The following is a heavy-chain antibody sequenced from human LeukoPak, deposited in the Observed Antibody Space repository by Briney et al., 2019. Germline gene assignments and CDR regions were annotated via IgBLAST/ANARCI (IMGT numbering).Heavy chain of an antibody. V-gene: IGHV3-48*03. Sequence: GGSLRLSCAVSGFTFSSDEMNWVRQAPGKGLEWVSHISSSGSTIYYADSVKGRFTISRDNAKNSLYLQMNSLRAEDTAVYYCARSRHGGWDSFDYWGQGTLVTVSS. CDR1: GFTFSSDE. CDR2: ISSSGSTI. J-gene: IGHJ4*02. D-gene: IGHD6-19*01. CDR3: ARSRHGGWDSFDY.